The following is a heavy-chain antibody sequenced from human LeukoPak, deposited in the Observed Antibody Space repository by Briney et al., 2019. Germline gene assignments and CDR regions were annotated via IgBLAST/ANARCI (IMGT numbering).Heavy chain of an antibody. J-gene: IGHJ1*01. V-gene: IGHV3-21*01. CDR3: ARALPDGRAEYFQH. CDR2: ISSSSSYI. Sequence: VGSLRLSCAASGFTFSSYSMNWVRQAPGKGLEWVSSISSSSSYIYYADSVKGRFTISRDNAKNSLYLQMNSLRAEDTAVYYCARALPDGRAEYFQHWGQGTLVTVSS. D-gene: IGHD1-14*01. CDR1: GFTFSSYS.